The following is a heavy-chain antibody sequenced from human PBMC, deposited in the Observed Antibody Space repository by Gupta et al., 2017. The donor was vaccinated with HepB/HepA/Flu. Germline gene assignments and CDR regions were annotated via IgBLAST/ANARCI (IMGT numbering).Heavy chain of an antibody. D-gene: IGHD7-27*01. CDR3: GSGDLFDY. Sequence: EVQLVESGVGVVQPGGSLRLSCAAAGISCTSPWMDCFRQAPGKGLEWVANIKQDGGVKFYVDSVKGRFTISRDNTKNSVYLQMSNLRDEDSAIYYCGSGDLFDYWSQGTLVTVSS. V-gene: IGHV3-7*01. J-gene: IGHJ4*02. CDR1: GISCTSPW. CDR2: IKQDGGVK.